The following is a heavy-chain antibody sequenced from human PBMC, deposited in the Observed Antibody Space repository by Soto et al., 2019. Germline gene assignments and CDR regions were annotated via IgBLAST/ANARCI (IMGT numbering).Heavy chain of an antibody. CDR3: ARDPAMGGSYGGGGFDY. CDR2: TYYRSKWYN. CDR1: GVSVSSNSAD. V-gene: IGHV6-1*01. D-gene: IGHD1-26*01. J-gene: IGHJ4*02. Sequence: SQAPSLTCALSGVSVSSNSADWNWIRHSPSRVIEQLRKTYYRSKWYNEYEVPVKMRITINPEKSNNQLTLQLTSVTTEDTAVNHCARDPAMGGSYGGGGFDYWGKGTLVTVCS.